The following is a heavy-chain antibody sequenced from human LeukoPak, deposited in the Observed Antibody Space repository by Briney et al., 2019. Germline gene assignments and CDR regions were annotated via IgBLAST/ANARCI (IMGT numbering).Heavy chain of an antibody. CDR3: ARGRVNSGWSPGDY. J-gene: IGHJ4*02. D-gene: IGHD6-19*01. Sequence: GASVKVSCKASGYTFTGYYMHWVRQAPGQGLEWMGRINPNSGGTNYAQKFQGRVTMTRDTSISTAYMELSRLRSDDTAVYYCARGRVNSGWSPGDYWGQGTLVTVSS. CDR1: GYTFTGYY. CDR2: INPNSGGT. V-gene: IGHV1-2*06.